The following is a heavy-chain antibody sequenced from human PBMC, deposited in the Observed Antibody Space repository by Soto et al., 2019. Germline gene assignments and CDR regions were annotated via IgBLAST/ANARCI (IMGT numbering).Heavy chain of an antibody. CDR2: ISAYNGNT. V-gene: IGHV1-18*01. CDR1: AYTFTSYG. CDR3: GRDQIHFFQCPHGMAV. J-gene: IGHJ6*04. D-gene: IGHD3-3*02. Sequence: QVQLVQSGAEVKKAGTSVKVSCKASAYTFTSYGISWVRQAPGQGLDWMGWISAYNGNTNYAQKFQGRVTMTTDTPTSKAKMKQRSLRSAHRALYYWGRDQIHFFQCPHGMAVGGKGTTAPVPS.